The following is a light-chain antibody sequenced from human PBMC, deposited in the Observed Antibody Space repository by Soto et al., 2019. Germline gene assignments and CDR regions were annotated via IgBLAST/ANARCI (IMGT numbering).Light chain of an antibody. Sequence: SLLTKPASASGSPGQSVTISCTGTSSDVGGYNYVSWYQQHPGKAPKLMIYEVSKRPPGVPDRFSGSKSGNTASLTVSGLQTEDEADYYCSSYAGNNNFVFGSGTKVTVL. V-gene: IGLV2-8*01. CDR2: EVS. CDR3: SSYAGNNNFV. J-gene: IGLJ1*01. CDR1: SSDVGGYNY.